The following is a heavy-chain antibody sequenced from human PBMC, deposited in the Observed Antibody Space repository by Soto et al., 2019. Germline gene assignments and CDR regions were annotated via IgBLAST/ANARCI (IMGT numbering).Heavy chain of an antibody. D-gene: IGHD1-26*01. Sequence: ASVKVSCKASGGTFSSYAISWVRQAPGQGLEWMGGIIPIFGTANYAQKFQGRVTITADESTSTAYMELSSLRAEDTAVYDCARGEVGATTSDYDYGMDVWGQGTTVTVSS. CDR2: IIPIFGTA. V-gene: IGHV1-69*13. CDR1: GGTFSSYA. CDR3: ARGEVGATTSDYDYGMDV. J-gene: IGHJ6*02.